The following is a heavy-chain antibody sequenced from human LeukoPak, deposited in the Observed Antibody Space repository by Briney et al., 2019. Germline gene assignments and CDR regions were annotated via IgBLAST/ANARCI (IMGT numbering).Heavy chain of an antibody. Sequence: SETLSLTCTVSGVSVSSSSYYWSWIRQPPGKGLEWIGYIYYSGSTNYNPSLKSRVTISVDTSKNQFSLKLSSVTAADTAVYYCARVGYSSGWYMAYYYGMDVWGQGTTVTVSS. J-gene: IGHJ6*02. CDR3: ARVGYSSGWYMAYYYGMDV. CDR2: IYYSGST. CDR1: GVSVSSSSYY. D-gene: IGHD6-19*01. V-gene: IGHV4-61*01.